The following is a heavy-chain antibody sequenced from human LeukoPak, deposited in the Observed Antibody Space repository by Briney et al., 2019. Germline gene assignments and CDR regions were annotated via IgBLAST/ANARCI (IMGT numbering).Heavy chain of an antibody. Sequence: GGSLRLSCAASGFTFSTYAMSWVRQAPGKGLARVSAISGSGDSTYYAGSVKGRFTVSRDNSKNTLYLQINSLRAEDTALYYCAKESGYSPSYYFDYWGQGTLVTVSS. CDR3: AKESGYSPSYYFDY. CDR1: GFTFSTYA. J-gene: IGHJ4*02. CDR2: ISGSGDST. V-gene: IGHV3-23*01. D-gene: IGHD3-16*02.